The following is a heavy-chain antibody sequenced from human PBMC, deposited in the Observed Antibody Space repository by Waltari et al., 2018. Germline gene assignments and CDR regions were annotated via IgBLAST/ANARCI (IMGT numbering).Heavy chain of an antibody. D-gene: IGHD3-22*01. CDR1: GYTLTELS. CDR3: ATDGGRAYYYDSSGWSENY. CDR2: FDPEDGET. J-gene: IGHJ4*02. V-gene: IGHV1-24*01. Sequence: QVQLVQSGAEVKKPGASVTVSCKVSGYTLTELSIHWVRQAPGKGLEWMGGFDPEDGETIYAQKFQGRVTMTEDTSTDTAYMELSSLRSEDTAVYYCATDGGRAYYYDSSGWSENYWGQGTLVTVSS.